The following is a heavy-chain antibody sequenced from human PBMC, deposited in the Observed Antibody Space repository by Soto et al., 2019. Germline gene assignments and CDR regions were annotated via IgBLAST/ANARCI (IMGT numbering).Heavy chain of an antibody. V-gene: IGHV3-15*01. J-gene: IGHJ6*02. Sequence: PGGSLRLSCAASGFTFSNAWMSWVRQAPGKGLEWVGRIKSKTDGGTTDYAAPVKGRFTISRDDSKNTLYLQMNSLKTEDTAVYYCTTGLTYYDFLGVLDVWGRGTTVTVSS. CDR2: IKSKTDGGTT. CDR3: TTGLTYYDFLGVLDV. CDR1: GFTFSNAW. D-gene: IGHD3-3*01.